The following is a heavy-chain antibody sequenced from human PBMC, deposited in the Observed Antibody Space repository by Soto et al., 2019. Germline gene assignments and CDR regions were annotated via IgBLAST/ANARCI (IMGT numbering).Heavy chain of an antibody. D-gene: IGHD6-13*01. CDR3: ATARHCSSDACPAAE. CDR2: IGPNPVNT. Sequence: EVQLLESGGGLVQPGGSLRLSCAASGFPFGTSCMLWMRQPPGEGLEFVSAIGPNPVNTNYRGSVKGRVAISRDNSRNTVFLQMSALRAADTALYYCATARHCSSDACPAAEWGQGILITVSS. J-gene: IGHJ4*02. V-gene: IGHV3-23*01. CDR1: GFPFGTSC.